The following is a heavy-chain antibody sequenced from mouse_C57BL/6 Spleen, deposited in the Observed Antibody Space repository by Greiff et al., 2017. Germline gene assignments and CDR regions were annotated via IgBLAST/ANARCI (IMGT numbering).Heavy chain of an antibody. Sequence: QVQLQQPGAELVKPGASVKLSCKASGYTFTSYWMQWVKQRPGQGLEWIGEIDPSDSYTNYNQKFKGKATLTVDTSSSTAYMQLSSLTSEDSAVYYCARSGNYYGWYFDYWGQGTTLTVSS. V-gene: IGHV1-50*01. CDR1: GYTFTSYW. CDR2: IDPSDSYT. CDR3: ARSGNYYGWYFDY. D-gene: IGHD1-1*01. J-gene: IGHJ2*01.